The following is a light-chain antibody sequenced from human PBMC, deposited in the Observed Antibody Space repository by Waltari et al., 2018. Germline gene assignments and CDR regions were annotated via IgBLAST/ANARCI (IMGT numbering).Light chain of an antibody. Sequence: QSALTQPASVSGSPGQSITISCTGTSSDVGYYNYVSWYQQHPGKAPKLMISDVNKQPSGVSNRSSGSKSGNTASLTISGLQAEDAADYYCSSYTNYATVIFGGGTKLTVL. CDR3: SSYTNYATVI. J-gene: IGLJ2*01. CDR2: DVN. V-gene: IGLV2-14*01. CDR1: SSDVGYYNY.